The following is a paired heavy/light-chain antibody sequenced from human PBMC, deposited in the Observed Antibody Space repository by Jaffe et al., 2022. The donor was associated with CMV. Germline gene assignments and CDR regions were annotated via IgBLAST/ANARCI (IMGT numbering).Heavy chain of an antibody. Sequence: QVQLVESGGGLVKPGGSLRLSCAASGFTFSDYYMSWIRQAPGKGLEWVSYISSSSSYTNYADSVKGRFTISRDNAKNSLYLQMNSLRAEDTAVYYCASHRGGNLDNWFDPWGQGTLVTVSS. CDR3: ASHRGGNLDNWFDP. V-gene: IGHV3-11*06. D-gene: IGHD3-16*01. J-gene: IGHJ5*02. CDR1: GFTFSDYY. CDR2: ISSSSSYT.
Light chain of an antibody. CDR2: EDN. V-gene: IGLV6-57*04. Sequence: NFMLTQPHSVSESPGKTVTISCTRSSGSIASNYVQWYQQRPGSAPTTVIYEDNQRPSGVPDRFSGSIDSSSNSASLTISGLKTEDEADYYCQSYDSSTWVFGGGTKLTVL. J-gene: IGLJ3*02. CDR1: SGSIASNY. CDR3: QSYDSSTWV.